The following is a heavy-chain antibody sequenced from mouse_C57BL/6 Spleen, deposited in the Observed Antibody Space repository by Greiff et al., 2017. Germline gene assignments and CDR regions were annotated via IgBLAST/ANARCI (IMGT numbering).Heavy chain of an antibody. J-gene: IGHJ2*01. CDR1: GYSFTDYN. CDR2: INPNSGTT. CDR3: ARNGYLYYFDY. V-gene: IGHV1-39*01. D-gene: IGHD2-2*01. Sequence: EVKLVESGPELVKPGASVKISCKASGYSFTDYNMNWVKQSNGKSLEWIGVINPNSGTTSYNQKFKGKATLTVDQSSSTAYMQINSLTSEDSAVYYCARNGYLYYFDYWGQGTTLTVSS.